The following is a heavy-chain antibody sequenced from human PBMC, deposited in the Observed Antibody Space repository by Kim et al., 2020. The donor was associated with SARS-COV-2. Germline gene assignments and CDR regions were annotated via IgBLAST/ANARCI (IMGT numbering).Heavy chain of an antibody. CDR2: MSGSGGST. D-gene: IGHD6-13*01. V-gene: IGHV3-23*01. J-gene: IGHJ4*02. CDR1: GFTFSTYA. CDR3: ANEDRAAGASYFDY. Sequence: GGSLRLSCAASGFTFSTYAMSWVRQAPGKGLEWVSAMSGSGGSTYYADSVKGRFIISRDNSRNTLYLQMNSLRAEDTAVYYCANEDRAAGASYFDYWGQGTLVTVSS.